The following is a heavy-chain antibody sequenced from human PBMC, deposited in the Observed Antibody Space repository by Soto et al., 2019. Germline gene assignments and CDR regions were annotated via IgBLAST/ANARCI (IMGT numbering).Heavy chain of an antibody. J-gene: IGHJ4*02. CDR1: GDAISSSYW. CDR2: IFHIGST. D-gene: IGHD3-10*01. V-gene: IGHV4-4*02. CDR3: PRGPIRGVQYYVDL. Sequence: QVQLRESGPGLVKPSGTLSLTCAVSGDAISSSYWWNWVRQSPGRGLEWIGEIFHIGSTNYNPSLKARRAMSFAKTKSPFSLTLPSVTPAHPAVYFCPRGPIRGVQYYVDLWGPGTLVAVSS.